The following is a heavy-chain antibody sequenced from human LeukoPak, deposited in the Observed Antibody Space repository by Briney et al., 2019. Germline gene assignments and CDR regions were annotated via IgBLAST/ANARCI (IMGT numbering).Heavy chain of an antibody. D-gene: IGHD3-22*01. J-gene: IGHJ4*02. CDR2: INPNSGGT. V-gene: IGHV1-2*02. Sequence: ASVKVSCKASGYTFTGYYMHWVRPAPGQGLEWMGWINPNSGGTNYAQKFQGRVTMTRATSISTAYMELSRLRSDDTAVYYYARALSPRIVVVSEYPQASHWGQGTLVTVSS. CDR1: GYTFTGYY. CDR3: ARALSPRIVVVSEYPQASH.